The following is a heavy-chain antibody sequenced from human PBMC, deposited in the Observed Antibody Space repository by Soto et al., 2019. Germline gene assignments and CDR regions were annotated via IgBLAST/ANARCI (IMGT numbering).Heavy chain of an antibody. Sequence: SQTLSLTCVISGDSVSSNSAAWNWIRQSPSRGLEWLGRTYYRSKWYNDYAVSVKSRITINPDTSKNQFSLQLNSVTPEDTFVYYCARERKEHDYGDYGWFDPWGQGTLVTVSS. J-gene: IGHJ5*02. CDR1: GDSVSSNSAA. V-gene: IGHV6-1*01. CDR2: TYYRSKWYN. D-gene: IGHD4-17*01. CDR3: ARERKEHDYGDYGWFDP.